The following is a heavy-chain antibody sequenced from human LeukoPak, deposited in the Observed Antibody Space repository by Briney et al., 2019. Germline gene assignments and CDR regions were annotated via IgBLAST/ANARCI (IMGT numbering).Heavy chain of an antibody. Sequence: PSETLSLTCTVSGGSISDYYWSWIRQPPGKGLEWIGYVSHSGSTNSNPALRSRVTMSVDTSKNQFSLKLSSVTAADTAVYYCAGKYYYDSSGYFYVDYWGQGTLVTVSS. V-gene: IGHV4-59*01. J-gene: IGHJ4*02. CDR3: AGKYYYDSSGYFYVDY. CDR1: GGSISDYY. CDR2: VSHSGST. D-gene: IGHD3-22*01.